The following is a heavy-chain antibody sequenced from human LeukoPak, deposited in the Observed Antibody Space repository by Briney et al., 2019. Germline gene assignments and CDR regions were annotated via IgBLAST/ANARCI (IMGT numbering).Heavy chain of an antibody. CDR2: IYYSGRT. D-gene: IGHD4-11*01. CDR3: ARGFYSPHY. Sequence: SETLPLTCTVSGGSISSDYWSWIRQPPGKGLEWIGYIYYSGRTYYNPSLKSRITISVDTSKNQFSLKLSSVTAADTAVYYCARGFYSPHYWGQGTLVSVSS. J-gene: IGHJ4*02. V-gene: IGHV4-59*01. CDR1: GGSISSDY.